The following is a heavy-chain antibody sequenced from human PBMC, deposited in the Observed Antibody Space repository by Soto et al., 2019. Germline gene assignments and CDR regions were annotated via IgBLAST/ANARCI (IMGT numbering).Heavy chain of an antibody. CDR2: MNPSTGNT. J-gene: IGHJ5*02. CDR3: ARGRIIVAGGFDP. CDR1: GYTFTSYD. Sequence: QVQLVQSGAEVKKPGASVKVSCKASGYTFTSYDIIWVRQATGQGLEWMGWMNPSTGNTDSAEKFQGRLTMTRNTSISTVYMELSSLSFEATAVYYCARGRIIVAGGFDPWGQGTLLSFSS. V-gene: IGHV1-8*01. D-gene: IGHD6-19*01.